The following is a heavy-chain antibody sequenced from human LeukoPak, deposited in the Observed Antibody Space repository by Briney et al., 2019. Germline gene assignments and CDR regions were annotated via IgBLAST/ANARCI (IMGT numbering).Heavy chain of an antibody. D-gene: IGHD3-22*01. CDR2: ISGSGGST. V-gene: IGHV3-23*01. Sequence: GGSLRLSCAASGFTFSSYSMNWVRQAPGKGLEWVSAISGSGGSTYYADSVKGRFTISRDNSKNTLYLQMNSLRAEDTAVYYCASRQYYYDSSGYHTWGQGTLVTVSS. CDR3: ASRQYYYDSSGYHT. CDR1: GFTFSSYS. J-gene: IGHJ4*02.